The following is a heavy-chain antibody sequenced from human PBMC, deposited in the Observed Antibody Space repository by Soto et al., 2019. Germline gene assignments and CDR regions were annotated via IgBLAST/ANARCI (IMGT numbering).Heavy chain of an antibody. J-gene: IGHJ4*02. Sequence: EVQLVETGGGLIQPGGSLRLSCAASGFIVSNNYMSRVRQAPGKGLEWVSILYSGGSSYYADSVRGRFTISRVNSQNTLYLQMNNLRAEDTAVYYCARGADDYGDRVDYWGQGTLVTVSS. D-gene: IGHD4-17*01. CDR2: LYSGGSS. V-gene: IGHV3-53*02. CDR3: ARGADDYGDRVDY. CDR1: GFIVSNNY.